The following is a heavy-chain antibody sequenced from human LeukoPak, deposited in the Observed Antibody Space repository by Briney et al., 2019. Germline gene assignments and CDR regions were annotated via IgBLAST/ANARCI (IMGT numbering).Heavy chain of an antibody. V-gene: IGHV1-69*06. CDR1: GGTFSSYA. Sequence: SVKVSCKASGGTFSSYAISWVRQAPGQGLEWMGGIIPIFGTANYAQKFQGRVTITADKSTSTAYMELSSLRSEDTAVYYCARGRTAANYFDYWSQGTLVTVSS. CDR3: ARGRTAANYFDY. CDR2: IIPIFGTA. D-gene: IGHD1-1*01. J-gene: IGHJ4*02.